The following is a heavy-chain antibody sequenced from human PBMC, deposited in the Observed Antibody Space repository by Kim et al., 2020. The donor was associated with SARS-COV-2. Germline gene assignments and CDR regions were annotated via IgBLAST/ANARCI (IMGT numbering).Heavy chain of an antibody. D-gene: IGHD3-22*01. CDR1: GFTFSSYS. J-gene: IGHJ4*02. Sequence: GGSLRLSCAASGFTFSSYSMNWVRQAPGKGLEWVSSISSSSSYIYYADSVKGRFTISRDNAKNSLYLQMNSLRAEDTAVYYCARDMDSYYYDSRRRKFDYWGQGTLVTVSS. CDR2: ISSSSSYI. V-gene: IGHV3-21*01. CDR3: ARDMDSYYYDSRRRKFDY.